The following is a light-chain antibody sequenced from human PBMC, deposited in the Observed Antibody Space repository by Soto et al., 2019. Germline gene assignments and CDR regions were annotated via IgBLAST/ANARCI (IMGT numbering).Light chain of an antibody. CDR1: QSVRSY. CDR3: QQRSDWPPIT. V-gene: IGKV3-11*01. J-gene: IGKJ5*01. Sequence: EIVLTQSPATLSLSPGERATLSCRASQSVRSYLAWYQQKPGQAPRLLIYGASNRATGIPARFSGSGSGTDFTLTISSVEPEDLAVYYCQQRSDWPPITFGQGTRLEIK. CDR2: GAS.